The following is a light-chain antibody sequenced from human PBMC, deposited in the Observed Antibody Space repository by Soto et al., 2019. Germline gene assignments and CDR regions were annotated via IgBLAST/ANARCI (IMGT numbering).Light chain of an antibody. Sequence: DIQMTQFPSTLSASIGDRVTITCRASQTVSSWLAWYQQKPGKAPKHLIYKASTLETGVPSRFSGSGSGTDFTLSISSLQPDDFATYYCQQYNRYSSYTFGQGTRLEIK. V-gene: IGKV1-5*03. CDR3: QQYNRYSSYT. CDR2: KAS. CDR1: QTVSSW. J-gene: IGKJ2*01.